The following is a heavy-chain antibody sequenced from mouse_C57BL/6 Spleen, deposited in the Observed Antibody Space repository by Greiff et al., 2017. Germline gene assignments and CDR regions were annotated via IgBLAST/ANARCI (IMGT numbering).Heavy chain of an antibody. CDR3: ARGWGEDYFDY. V-gene: IGHV1-64*01. D-gene: IGHD1-1*02. CDR1: GYTFTSYW. CDR2: IHPNSGST. Sequence: VQLQQPGAELVKPGASVKLSFKASGYTFTSYWMHWVKQRPGQGLEWIGMIHPNSGSTNYNEKFKSKATLTVDKSSSTAYMQLSSLTSEDSAVYYCARGWGEDYFDYWGQGTTLTVSS. J-gene: IGHJ2*01.